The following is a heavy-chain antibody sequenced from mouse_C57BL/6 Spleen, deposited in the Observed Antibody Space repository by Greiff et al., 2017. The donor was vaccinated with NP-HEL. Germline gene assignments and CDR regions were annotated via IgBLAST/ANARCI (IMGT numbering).Heavy chain of an antibody. D-gene: IGHD2-3*01. CDR3: ARSLYDVYSDY. J-gene: IGHJ2*01. V-gene: IGHV1-26*01. CDR2: INPNNGGT. Sequence: EVQLQQSGPELVKPGASVKISCKASGYTFTDYYMNWVKQSHGKSLEWIGDINPNNGGTSYNQKFKGKATLTVAKSSSTAYMELRSLTSDDSAVYYCARSLYDVYSDYWGQGTTLTVSS. CDR1: GYTFTDYY.